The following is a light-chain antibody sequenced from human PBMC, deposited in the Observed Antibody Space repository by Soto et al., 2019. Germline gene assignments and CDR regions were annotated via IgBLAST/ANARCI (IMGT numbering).Light chain of an antibody. CDR1: QSVSSN. V-gene: IGKV3-15*01. CDR3: QQYDDWPET. Sequence: EKVMTQSPATLSVSPGERATLSCRASQSVSSNLAWYQQKPGQAPRLLIYDASTRATGIPATFSGSGSVTEFTLTISSLQSEYLAVYYCQQYDDWPETFGQGTKVEIK. CDR2: DAS. J-gene: IGKJ1*01.